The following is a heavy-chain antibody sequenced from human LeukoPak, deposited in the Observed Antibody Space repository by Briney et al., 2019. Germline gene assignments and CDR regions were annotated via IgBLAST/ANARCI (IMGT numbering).Heavy chain of an antibody. J-gene: IGHJ5*02. CDR1: GGTFSSYA. CDR2: VIPIFGTA. D-gene: IGHD2-2*01. Sequence: ASVKVSCKASGGTFSSYAISWVRQAPGQGLEWMGRVIPIFGTANYAQKFQGRVTITTDESTSTAYMELSSLRSEDTAVYYCARGKIVVVPAADNWFDPWGQGTLVTVSS. CDR3: ARGKIVVVPAADNWFDP. V-gene: IGHV1-69*05.